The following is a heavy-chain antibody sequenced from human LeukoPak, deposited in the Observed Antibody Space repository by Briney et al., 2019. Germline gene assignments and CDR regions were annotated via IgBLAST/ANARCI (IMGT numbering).Heavy chain of an antibody. J-gene: IGHJ6*02. D-gene: IGHD6-13*01. Sequence: GGSLRLSCAASGFTFSSYWMSWVRQAPGKGLEWVANIKQDGSEKYYVDSVKGRFTISRDNAKNSLYLQMNSLRAEDTAVYYCARAQVAAGTSYYYYGLDVWGQGTTVTVSS. CDR2: IKQDGSEK. CDR3: ARAQVAAGTSYYYYGLDV. V-gene: IGHV3-7*01. CDR1: GFTFSSYW.